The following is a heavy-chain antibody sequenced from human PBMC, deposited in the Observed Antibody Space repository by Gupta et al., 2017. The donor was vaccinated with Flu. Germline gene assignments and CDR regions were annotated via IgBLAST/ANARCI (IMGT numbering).Heavy chain of an antibody. J-gene: IGHJ3*01. CDR1: SFHFSIHE. CDR3: ARFRFGERAFDL. D-gene: IGHD3-10*01. Sequence: EVQLVDSGGGWDQPGGSLRLSCAASSFHFSIHEMNWVRQAPGKGLEWVSNIGTSGRTIFYADSVKGRFIISRDNAKNSLYLQMNSLRGEDTAVYHCARFRFGERAFDLWGQGTMVTVSS. V-gene: IGHV3-48*03. CDR2: IGTSGRTI.